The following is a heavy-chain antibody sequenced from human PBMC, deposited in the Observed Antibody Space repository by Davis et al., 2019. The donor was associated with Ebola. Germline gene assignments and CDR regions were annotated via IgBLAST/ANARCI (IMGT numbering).Heavy chain of an antibody. CDR1: GGSFSGYY. V-gene: IGHV4-34*01. J-gene: IGHJ5*02. CDR2: INHSGST. Sequence: PSETLSLTCAVYGGSFSGYYWSWIRQPPGKGLEWIGEINHSGSTNYNPSLKSRVTISVDTSKNQFSLKLSSVTAADTAVYYCARDESSSYYDDYNWFDPWGQGTLVTVSS. D-gene: IGHD6-13*01. CDR3: ARDESSSYYDDYNWFDP.